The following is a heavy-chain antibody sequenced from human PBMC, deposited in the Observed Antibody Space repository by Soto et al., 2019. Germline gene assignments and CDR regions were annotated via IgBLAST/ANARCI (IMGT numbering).Heavy chain of an antibody. CDR2: INHSGST. Sequence: QVQLQQWGAGLLKPSETLSLTCAVYGVSFSGYYWSWIRQPPGKGLEWIGEINHSGSTNYNPSLKSRVTISVDTAKNQFSLKLSSVTAADTAVYYCASAGLYDYGDHRYFQHWGQGTLVTVSS. V-gene: IGHV4-34*01. CDR1: GVSFSGYY. CDR3: ASAGLYDYGDHRYFQH. J-gene: IGHJ1*01. D-gene: IGHD4-17*01.